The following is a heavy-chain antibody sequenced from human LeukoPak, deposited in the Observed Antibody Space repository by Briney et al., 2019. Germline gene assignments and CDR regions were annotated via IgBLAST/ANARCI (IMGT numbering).Heavy chain of an antibody. CDR1: GGSFSGYY. CDR3: ASGPKQGFDI. V-gene: IGHV4-34*01. CDR2: INHSGST. Sequence: PSETLSLTCAVYGGSFSGYYWSWIRQPPGKGLEWIGEINHSGSTNYNPSLKSRVTISVDTSKNQFSLNLSSVTAADTAVYYCASGPKQGFDIWGQGTMVTVSS. J-gene: IGHJ3*02.